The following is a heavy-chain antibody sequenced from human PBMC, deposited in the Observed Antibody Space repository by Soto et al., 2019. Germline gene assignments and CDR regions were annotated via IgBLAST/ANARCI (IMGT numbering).Heavy chain of an antibody. D-gene: IGHD1-20*01. Sequence: SETLSLTCTVSGGSISSYYWSWIRQPPGKGLEWIGYIYYSGSTNYNPSLKSRVTISVDTSKNQFSLKLSSVTAADTAVYYCARDLGITRTRVLYYYGMDVWGQGTTVTVSS. CDR2: IYYSGST. CDR3: ARDLGITRTRVLYYYGMDV. J-gene: IGHJ6*02. V-gene: IGHV4-59*01. CDR1: GGSISSYY.